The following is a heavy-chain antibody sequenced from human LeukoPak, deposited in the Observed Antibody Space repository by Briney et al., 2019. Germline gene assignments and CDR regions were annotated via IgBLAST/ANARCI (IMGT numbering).Heavy chain of an antibody. D-gene: IGHD5-18*01. CDR2: IYYSGST. Sequence: SETLSLTCTVSGGSISSYYWSWIRQPPGKGLEWIGYIYYSGSTNYNPSLKSRVTISVDTSKNQFSLKLSSVTAADTAVYYCARCGYSYGSEFDYRGQGTLVTVSS. V-gene: IGHV4-59*01. J-gene: IGHJ4*02. CDR1: GGSISSYY. CDR3: ARCGYSYGSEFDY.